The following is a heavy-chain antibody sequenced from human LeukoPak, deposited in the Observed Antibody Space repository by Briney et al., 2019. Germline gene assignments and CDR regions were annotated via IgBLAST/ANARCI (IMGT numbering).Heavy chain of an antibody. CDR3: ARGGAPDIVVVPAAHMGGYYYYGMDV. Sequence: PSETLSLTCAVYGGSFSGYYWSWIRQPPGKGLDWIGEINHSGSTNYNPSHKSRVTISVDTSKNQFSLKLSSVTAADTAVYYCARGGAPDIVVVPAAHMGGYYYYGMDVWGQGTTVTVSS. CDR1: GGSFSGYY. D-gene: IGHD2-2*01. V-gene: IGHV4-34*01. CDR2: INHSGST. J-gene: IGHJ6*02.